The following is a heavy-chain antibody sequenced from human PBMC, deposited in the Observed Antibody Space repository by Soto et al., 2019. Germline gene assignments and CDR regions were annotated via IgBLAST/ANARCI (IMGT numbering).Heavy chain of an antibody. V-gene: IGHV1-18*01. CDR2: ISAYNGNT. CDR1: GYTFTSYG. J-gene: IGHJ4*02. CDR3: ARVSSGTGFGSGAARTAYFDY. D-gene: IGHD6-6*01. Sequence: ASVKVSCKASGYTFTSYGISWVRQAPEQGLEWMGWISAYNGNTNYAQKLQGRVTMTTDTSTSTAYMELRSLRSDDTAVYYCARVSSGTGFGSGAARTAYFDYWGQGTLVTVSS.